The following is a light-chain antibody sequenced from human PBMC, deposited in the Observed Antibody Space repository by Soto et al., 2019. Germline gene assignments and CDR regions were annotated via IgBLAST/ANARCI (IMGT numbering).Light chain of an antibody. Sequence: EIVLTQSPATLSLSPGERATLSCRASQSVSNNLAWYQQKPGQAPRLLIYDASNRATGIPARFSGSGSGTDFTLTISSLEPEDFAVYYCQQRSNWRTFGQGTKVKIK. CDR2: DAS. CDR1: QSVSNN. V-gene: IGKV3-11*01. J-gene: IGKJ1*01. CDR3: QQRSNWRT.